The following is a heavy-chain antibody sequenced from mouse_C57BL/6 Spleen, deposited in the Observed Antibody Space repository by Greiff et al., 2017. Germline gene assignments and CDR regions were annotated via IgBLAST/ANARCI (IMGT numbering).Heavy chain of an antibody. Sequence: EVKLQESGGGLVKPGGSLKLSCAASGFTFSDYGMHWVRQAPEKGLEWVAYISSGSSTIYYADTVKGRFTISRDNTKNTLFLQMTSLRSEDTAMYYCGRRGNYPGLYFDVWGTGATVTASS. CDR3: GRRGNYPGLYFDV. V-gene: IGHV5-17*01. J-gene: IGHJ1*03. CDR1: GFTFSDYG. CDR2: ISSGSSTI. D-gene: IGHD2-1*01.